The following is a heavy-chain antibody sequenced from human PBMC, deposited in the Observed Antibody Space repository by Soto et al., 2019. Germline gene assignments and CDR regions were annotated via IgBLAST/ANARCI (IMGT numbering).Heavy chain of an antibody. CDR2: IIPVIGAP. V-gene: IGHV1-69*01. CDR1: GGTFRTNT. Sequence: QVQLVQSGPEVKKPGSSVRVSCKASGGTFRTNTISWVRQAPGHGLEGMGGIIPVIGAPNYAQNFQGGVTSTADESATTEYMELRNMTSEDTAVVYWWSSPSGSCSYLCDHWGQGTLVTVS. D-gene: IGHD3-10*01. J-gene: IGHJ5*02. CDR3: WSSPSGSCSYLCDH.